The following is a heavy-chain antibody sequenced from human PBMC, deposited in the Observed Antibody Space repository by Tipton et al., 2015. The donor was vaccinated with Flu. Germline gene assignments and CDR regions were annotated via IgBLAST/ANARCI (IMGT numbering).Heavy chain of an antibody. CDR2: VYPSGSA. Sequence: TLSLTCTVSGGSISSGSYYWSWIRQPAGKGLEWIGRVYPSGSANYNPSLKSRVTISVDTSKNQFSLNLSSVTAADTAVYYCARDLWNDRRAYYYYGVDVWGQGTTVTVSS. J-gene: IGHJ6*02. V-gene: IGHV4-61*02. CDR3: ARDLWNDRRAYYYYGVDV. CDR1: GGSISSGSYY. D-gene: IGHD1-1*01.